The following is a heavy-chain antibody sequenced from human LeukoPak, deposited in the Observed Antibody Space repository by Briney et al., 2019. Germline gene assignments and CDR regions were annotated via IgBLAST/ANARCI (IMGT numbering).Heavy chain of an antibody. CDR1: GFTFSSSA. J-gene: IGHJ5*02. CDR3: ARDGYDSSGYRPLGWFDP. D-gene: IGHD3-22*01. V-gene: IGHV3-23*01. Sequence: PGGSLRLSCAASGFTFSSSAMSWVRQAPGKGLEWVSAISNNGGYTYYADSVQGRFTISRDNSKSTLCLQMNSLRAEDTAVYYCARDGYDSSGYRPLGWFDPWGQGTLVTVSS. CDR2: ISNNGGYT.